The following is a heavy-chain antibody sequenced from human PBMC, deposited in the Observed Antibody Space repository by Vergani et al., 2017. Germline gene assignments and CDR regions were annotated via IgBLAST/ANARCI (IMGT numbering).Heavy chain of an antibody. V-gene: IGHV4-59*01. D-gene: IGHD3-22*01. CDR2: IYYSGST. CDR1: GGSISSYY. J-gene: IGHJ3*02. CDR3: ARAVYYYDSKGAFDI. Sequence: QVQLQESGPGLVKPSETLSLTCTVSGGSISSYYWSWIRQPPGKGLGWIGYIYYSGSTNYNPSLKSRVTISVDTSKNQFSLKLSSVTAADTAVYYCARAVYYYDSKGAFDIWGQGTMVTVSS.